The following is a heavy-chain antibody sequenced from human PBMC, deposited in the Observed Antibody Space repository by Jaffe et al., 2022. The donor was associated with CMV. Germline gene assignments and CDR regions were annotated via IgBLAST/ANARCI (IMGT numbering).Heavy chain of an antibody. CDR3: ARDPGPYLVVRGNEWFDP. Sequence: DVQLVESGGGLVKPGRSLRLSCTASGSGFTFGDYGVSWFRQAPGKGLEWVGLIRSYAYGGTADYAASVQGRFSISRDDFKTVAYLQMNNLKTEDTALYYCARDPGPYLVVRGNEWFDPWGQGTVVIVSS. J-gene: IGHJ5*02. CDR1: GSGFTFGDYG. V-gene: IGHV3-49*05. CDR2: IRSYAYGGTA. D-gene: IGHD1-26*01.